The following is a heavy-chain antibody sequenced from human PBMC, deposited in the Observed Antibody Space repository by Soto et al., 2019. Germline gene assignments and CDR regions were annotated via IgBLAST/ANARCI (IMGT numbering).Heavy chain of an antibody. CDR1: GFTFSSYA. CDR2: ISGSGGST. V-gene: IGHV3-23*01. Sequence: PGGSLRLSCAASGFTFSSYAMSWVRQAPGKGLEWVSAISGSGGSTYYADSVKGRFTISXXXXXXTXYRQXXXXGAEDTAVYYCANLGGMDVWGQGTTVTVSS. J-gene: IGHJ6*02. CDR3: ANLGGMDV.